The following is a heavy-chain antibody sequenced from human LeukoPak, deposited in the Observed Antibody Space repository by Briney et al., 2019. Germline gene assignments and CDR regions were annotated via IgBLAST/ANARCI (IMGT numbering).Heavy chain of an antibody. J-gene: IGHJ4*02. CDR1: GYTFTGYY. CDR3: ARDRYGSGSYYTGELRY. CDR2: INPNSGGT. Sequence: ASVKVSCKASGYTFTGYYMHWVRQAPGQGLEWMGWINPNSGGTNYAQKFQGRVTMTRDTSISTAYMELSRLTSDDTAVYYCARDRYGSGSYYTGELRYWGQGTLVTVSS. D-gene: IGHD3-10*01. V-gene: IGHV1-2*02.